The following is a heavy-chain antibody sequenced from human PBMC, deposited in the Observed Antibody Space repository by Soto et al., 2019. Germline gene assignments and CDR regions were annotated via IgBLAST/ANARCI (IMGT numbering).Heavy chain of an antibody. Sequence: GESLKISCKGSGYTFTNYWIGWVRQMPGKGLEWMGIIHPGESDTSYSPSFQGQVTISADKSISTAYLQWSSLKASDTAIYYCARRGRFYWFDPWGQGTLVTVSS. J-gene: IGHJ5*02. V-gene: IGHV5-51*01. CDR1: GYTFTNYW. CDR2: IHPGESDT. D-gene: IGHD3-16*01. CDR3: ARRGRFYWFDP.